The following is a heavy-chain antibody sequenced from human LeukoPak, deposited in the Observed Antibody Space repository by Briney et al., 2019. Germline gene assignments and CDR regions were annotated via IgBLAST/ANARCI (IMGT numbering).Heavy chain of an antibody. Sequence: GESLKISCKGSGYSFTSYWIGWVRQMPGKGLEWMGIIYPGDSDTRYSPSFQGQVTISADKSVSTAYLQWSSLKASDTAMYYCARKRGDIVVVPAAQPLDAFDIWGQGTMVTVSS. CDR3: ARKRGDIVVVPAAQPLDAFDI. D-gene: IGHD2-2*01. V-gene: IGHV5-51*01. CDR1: GYSFTSYW. J-gene: IGHJ3*02. CDR2: IYPGDSDT.